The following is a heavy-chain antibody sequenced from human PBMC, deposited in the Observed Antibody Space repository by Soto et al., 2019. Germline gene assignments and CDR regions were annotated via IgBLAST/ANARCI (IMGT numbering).Heavy chain of an antibody. CDR3: ARFGYSYGPNPLLY. CDR1: GGSISSGGYY. D-gene: IGHD5-18*01. Sequence: PSETRSLTCTVSGGSISSGGYYWSWIRQHSGKGLEWIGYIYYSGSTYYNPSLKSRVTISVDTSKNQFSLKLSSVTAADTAVYYCARFGYSYGPNPLLYSGPGTLVTVFS. J-gene: IGHJ4*02. CDR2: IYYSGST. V-gene: IGHV4-31*03.